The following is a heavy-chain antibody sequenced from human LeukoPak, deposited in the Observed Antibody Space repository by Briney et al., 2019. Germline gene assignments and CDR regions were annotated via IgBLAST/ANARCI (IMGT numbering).Heavy chain of an antibody. CDR3: AKDPNGDYIGAFDG. J-gene: IGHJ3*01. CDR2: ITVNGGTT. V-gene: IGHV3-23*01. D-gene: IGHD2-8*01. Sequence: GGSLRLSCVGCGFSIGNYAMTWVRQAPGKGLEWVSSITVNGGTTKYADSVRGRFTVSRDDSRNTVFLQMDSLRAEDTAVYYCAKDPNGDYIGAFDGWGQGTMVTVSS. CDR1: GFSIGNYA.